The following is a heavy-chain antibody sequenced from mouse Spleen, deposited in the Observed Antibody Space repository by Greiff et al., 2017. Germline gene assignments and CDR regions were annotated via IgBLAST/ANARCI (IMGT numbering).Heavy chain of an antibody. J-gene: IGHJ4*01. Sequence: QVQLQQSGAELVRPGTSVKVSCKASGYAFTNYLIEWVKQRPGQGLEWIGVINPGSGGTNYNEKFKGKATLTADKSSSTAYMQLSSLTSEDSAVYFCARRGGGYYAMDYWGQGTSVTVSS. V-gene: IGHV1-54*01. CDR1: GYAFTNYL. CDR2: INPGSGGT. CDR3: ARRGGGYYAMDY.